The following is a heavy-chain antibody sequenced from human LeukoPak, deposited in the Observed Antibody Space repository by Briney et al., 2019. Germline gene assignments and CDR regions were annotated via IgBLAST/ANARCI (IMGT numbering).Heavy chain of an antibody. CDR2: IRYDGSNK. J-gene: IGHJ6*03. Sequence: GGSLRLSCAASGFTVSSNYMSWVRQAPGKGLEWVAFIRYDGSNKYYADSVKGRFTISRDNSKNTLYLQMNSLRAEDTAVYYCAKASSGRSYYYYYYYMDVWGKGTTVTISS. V-gene: IGHV3-30*02. D-gene: IGHD6-19*01. CDR3: AKASSGRSYYYYYYYMDV. CDR1: GFTVSSNY.